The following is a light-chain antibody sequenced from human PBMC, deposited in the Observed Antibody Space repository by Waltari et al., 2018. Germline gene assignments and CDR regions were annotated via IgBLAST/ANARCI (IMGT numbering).Light chain of an antibody. V-gene: IGLV1-40*01. Sequence: QSVLTQPPSVSGAPGQRVPLPCTGSGSHIGAGYDVHWYQPLPRAAPKLLIYGSSSRPLGVPDRFFGSTSGTIASLAITGLQAEDEADYYCQSYDTSLSVVFGGGTKLTVL. CDR3: QSYDTSLSVV. CDR1: GSHIGAGYD. J-gene: IGLJ3*02. CDR2: GSS.